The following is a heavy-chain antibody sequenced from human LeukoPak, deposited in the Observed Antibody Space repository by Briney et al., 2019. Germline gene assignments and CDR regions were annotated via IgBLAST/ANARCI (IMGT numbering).Heavy chain of an antibody. J-gene: IGHJ6*03. D-gene: IGHD3-3*02. CDR2: IIPIFGTA. CDR1: GGTFSSYA. Sequence: ASVKVSCKVSGGTFSSYAISLVRQAPGQELEWMGGIIPIFGTANYAQKFQGRVTITADESTSTAYMELSSRRSEDTAVYYCASPILSPRYYMDVWGNGTPVTVSS. V-gene: IGHV1-69*13. CDR3: ASPILSPRYYMDV.